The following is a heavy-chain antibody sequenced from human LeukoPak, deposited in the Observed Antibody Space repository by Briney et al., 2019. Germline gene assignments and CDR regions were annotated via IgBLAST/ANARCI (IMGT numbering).Heavy chain of an antibody. V-gene: IGHV3-33*08. CDR1: GFSVSNNY. CDR2: IWYDGSNG. CDR3: ARPLSIVGATIGAFDI. Sequence: GGSLRLSCAASGFSVSNNYMSWVRQAPGKGLEWVAVIWYDGSNGYYADSVKGRFTISRDNSKNTLYLQMNSLRAEDTAVYYCARPLSIVGATIGAFDIWGQGTMVTVSS. D-gene: IGHD1-26*01. J-gene: IGHJ3*02.